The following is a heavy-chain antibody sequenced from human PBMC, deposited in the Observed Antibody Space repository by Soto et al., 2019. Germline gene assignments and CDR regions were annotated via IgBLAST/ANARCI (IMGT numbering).Heavy chain of an antibody. J-gene: IGHJ2*01. D-gene: IGHD2-2*01. Sequence: AGGSLRLSCAASGFTFSSYAMSWVRQAPGKGLEWVSAISGSGGSTYYADSVKGRFTISRDNSKNTPYLQMNSLRAEDTAVYYCAKGCWGDIVVVPANIGHWYFDLWGRGTLVTVSS. CDR2: ISGSGGST. CDR1: GFTFSSYA. CDR3: AKGCWGDIVVVPANIGHWYFDL. V-gene: IGHV3-23*01.